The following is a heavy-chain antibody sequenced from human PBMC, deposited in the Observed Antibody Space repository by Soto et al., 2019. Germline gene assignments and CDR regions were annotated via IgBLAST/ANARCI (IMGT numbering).Heavy chain of an antibody. V-gene: IGHV4-34*01. D-gene: IGHD2-15*01. CDR2: INHSGST. Sequence: SETLSLTCAVYGGSFSGYYWSWIRQPPGKGLEWIGEINHSGSTHYNPSLKSRVTISVDTSKNQFSLKLSSVTAADTAVYYCARGKGQCSGGSCYGYYYYGMDVWGQGTTVTVSS. CDR1: GGSFSGYY. CDR3: ARGKGQCSGGSCYGYYYYGMDV. J-gene: IGHJ6*02.